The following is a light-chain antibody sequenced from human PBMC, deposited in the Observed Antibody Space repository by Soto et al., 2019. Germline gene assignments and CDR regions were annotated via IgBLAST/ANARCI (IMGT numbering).Light chain of an antibody. CDR1: QTVGANV. CDR2: GTS. CDR3: QQRSNWPFT. J-gene: IGKJ5*01. V-gene: IGKV3D-20*02. Sequence: EIALTQSPCTLSLSPGETATLSCWASQTVGANVLAWYQQKPGHAPSLLIFGTSNRATDIPDRFGGSGSGTDFTLTSSRLEPEDFEVYYCQQRSNWPFTFGQGTRLEIK.